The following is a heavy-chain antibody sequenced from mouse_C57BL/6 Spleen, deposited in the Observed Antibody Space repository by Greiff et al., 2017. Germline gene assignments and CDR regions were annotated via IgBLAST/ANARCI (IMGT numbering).Heavy chain of an antibody. CDR1: GFTFSNYW. CDR3: TEYSNYVWYFDV. CDR2: IRLKSDNYAT. J-gene: IGHJ1*03. Sequence: EVKLQESGGGLVQPGGSMKLSCVASGFTFSNYWMNWVRQSPEKGLEWVAQIRLKSDNYATHYAESVKGRFTISRDDSKSSVYLQMNNLRAEDTGIYYCTEYSNYVWYFDVWGTGTTVTVSS. V-gene: IGHV6-3*01. D-gene: IGHD2-5*01.